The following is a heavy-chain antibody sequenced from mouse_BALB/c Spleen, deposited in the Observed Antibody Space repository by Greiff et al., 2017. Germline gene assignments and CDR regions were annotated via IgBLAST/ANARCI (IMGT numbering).Heavy chain of an antibody. Sequence: EGQRVESGGGLVQPGGSRKLSCAASGFTFSSFGMHWVRQAPEKGLEWVAYISSGSSTIYYADTVKGRFTISRDNPKNTLFLQMTSLRSEDTAMYYCARSHYGDYAMDYWGQGTSVTVSS. CDR3: ARSHYGDYAMDY. D-gene: IGHD1-1*02. V-gene: IGHV5-17*02. J-gene: IGHJ4*01. CDR2: ISSGSSTI. CDR1: GFTFSSFG.